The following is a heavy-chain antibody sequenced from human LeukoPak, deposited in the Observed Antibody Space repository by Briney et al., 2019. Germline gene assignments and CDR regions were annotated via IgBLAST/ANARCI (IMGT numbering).Heavy chain of an antibody. CDR3: ARGPRGGNWNEALDY. J-gene: IGHJ4*02. D-gene: IGHD1-1*01. CDR1: GYSFTTYW. CDR2: FYPGDSDT. Sequence: GESLKISCKASGYSFTTYWIGWVRQMPGKGLEWMGMFYPGDSDTRKSPSFQGQVTLSADKSITTAYLQRSSLKASDTAMYYCARGPRGGNWNEALDYWGQGTLVTVSS. V-gene: IGHV5-51*01.